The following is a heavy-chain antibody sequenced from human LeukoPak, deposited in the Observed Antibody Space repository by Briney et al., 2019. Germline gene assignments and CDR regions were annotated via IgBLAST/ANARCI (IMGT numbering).Heavy chain of an antibody. CDR1: GFTFSSYA. D-gene: IGHD2-2*02. J-gene: IGHJ6*03. CDR2: ISGSGGST. Sequence: PGGSLRLSCAASGFTFSSYAMSWVRQAPVKGLEWVSSISGSGGSTYYADSVKGRFTISRDNSKNTLYLQMNSLRAEDTAVYYCAKLHIVVVPAAIMDYYYMDVWGKGTTVTVSS. V-gene: IGHV3-23*01. CDR3: AKLHIVVVPAAIMDYYYMDV.